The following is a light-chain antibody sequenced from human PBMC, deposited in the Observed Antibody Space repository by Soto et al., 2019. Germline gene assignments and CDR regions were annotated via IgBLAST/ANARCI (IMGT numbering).Light chain of an antibody. CDR3: SSYTSSSTQV. Sequence: QSALTQPASVSGSPGQSITISCTGTSSDVGVYKFVSWYQQHPGKAPKLMIYDVSNRPSGVSNRFSGSKSGNTASLTSSGLQAEDEADYYCSSYTSSSTQVFGTGTKVTVL. CDR2: DVS. CDR1: SSDVGVYKF. V-gene: IGLV2-14*01. J-gene: IGLJ1*01.